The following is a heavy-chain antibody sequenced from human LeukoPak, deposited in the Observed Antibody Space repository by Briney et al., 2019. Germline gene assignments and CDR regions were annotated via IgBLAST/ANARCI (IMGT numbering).Heavy chain of an antibody. CDR3: ARKRDGYNHFDY. CDR1: GFTFSSYS. D-gene: IGHD5-24*01. CDR2: ISSSSSYI. J-gene: IGHJ4*02. Sequence: GGSLRLSCAASGFTFSSYSMNWVHQAPGKGLEWVSSISSSSSYIYYADSVKGRFTISRDNAKNSLYLQMNSLRAEDTAVYYCARKRDGYNHFDYWGQGTLVTVSS. V-gene: IGHV3-21*01.